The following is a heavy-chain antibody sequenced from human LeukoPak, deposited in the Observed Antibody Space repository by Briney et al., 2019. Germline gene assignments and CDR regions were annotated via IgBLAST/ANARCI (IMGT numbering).Heavy chain of an antibody. Sequence: GGSLRLSCAASGFTFSWYAMNWVRQAPGKGLEWVSRISGNGDSADYADSVKGRFTISRDNAKNSLYLQMNSLRAEDTAVYYCAREGDILTGLFDYWGQGTLVTVSS. V-gene: IGHV3-23*01. J-gene: IGHJ4*02. D-gene: IGHD3-9*01. CDR1: GFTFSWYA. CDR3: AREGDILTGLFDY. CDR2: ISGNGDSA.